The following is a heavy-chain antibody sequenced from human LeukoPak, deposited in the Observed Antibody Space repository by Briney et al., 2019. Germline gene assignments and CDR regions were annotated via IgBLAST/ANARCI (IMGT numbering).Heavy chain of an antibody. CDR3: ARNSTSWSFDL. J-gene: IGHJ2*01. CDR1: GYSISRGYY. V-gene: IGHV4-38-2*01. Sequence: SEAVSLTCDVSGYSISRGYYWGWIRQPPGKGLEWIGTIYHSGSTYYNPSLKSRVTISADTSKNQFSLTLNSVTAADTAVYYCARNSTSWSFDLWGRGTLVTVSS. CDR2: IYHSGST. D-gene: IGHD3-10*01.